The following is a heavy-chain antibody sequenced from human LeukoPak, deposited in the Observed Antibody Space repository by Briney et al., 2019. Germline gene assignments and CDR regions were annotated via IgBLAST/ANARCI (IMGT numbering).Heavy chain of an antibody. Sequence: SETLSLTCAVSGGSISTNWWSWVRQSPGAGLEWIGEAFHSGTSNYKPSLKSRVTISLYKSKNQFSLSLSSVTAADTAVYYRARHTSPSGQSGFDSWGQGILVTVSS. D-gene: IGHD1-14*01. CDR1: GGSISTNW. CDR3: ARHTSPSGQSGFDS. J-gene: IGHJ4*02. CDR2: AFHSGTS. V-gene: IGHV4/OR15-8*01.